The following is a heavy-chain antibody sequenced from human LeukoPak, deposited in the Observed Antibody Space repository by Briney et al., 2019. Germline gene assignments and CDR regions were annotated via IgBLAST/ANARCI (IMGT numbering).Heavy chain of an antibody. CDR1: GGSISSSSYY. V-gene: IGHV4-39*01. J-gene: IGHJ4*02. CDR2: IYYSGST. D-gene: IGHD3-22*01. Sequence: PSETLSLTCTVSGGSISSSSYYWGWIRQPPGKGLEWIGSIYYSGSTYYNPSLKSRVTISVDTSKNQFSLKLSSVTAADTAVYYCWSYYDSSGYNYFDYWGQGTLVTVSS. CDR3: WSYYDSSGYNYFDY.